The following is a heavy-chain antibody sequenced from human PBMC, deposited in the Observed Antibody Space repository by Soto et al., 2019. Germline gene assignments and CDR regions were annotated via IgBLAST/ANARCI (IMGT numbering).Heavy chain of an antibody. CDR1: GFTFSSYA. V-gene: IGHV3-23*01. CDR2: ISGSGGST. Sequence: GGSLRLSCAASGFTFSSYAMSWVRQAPGKGLEWVSAISGSGGSTYYADSVKGRFTISRDNSKNTLYLQMNSLRAEDTAVYYCAKSCSSTSCYSPTTYDFWSGYKFESYYYGMDVWGQGTTVTVS. D-gene: IGHD3-3*01. J-gene: IGHJ6*02. CDR3: AKSCSSTSCYSPTTYDFWSGYKFESYYYGMDV.